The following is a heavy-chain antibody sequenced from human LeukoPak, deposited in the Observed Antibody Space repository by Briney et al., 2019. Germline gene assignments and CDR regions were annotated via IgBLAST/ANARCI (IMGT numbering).Heavy chain of an antibody. CDR2: ISYDGSNK. D-gene: IGHD2-2*02. V-gene: IGHV3-30-3*01. Sequence: PGGSLRLSCAASGFTFSSYAMHWVRQAPGKGLEWVAVISYDGSNKYYADSVKGRFTISRDNSKNTLYLQMNSLRAEDTAVYYCARANIGYCSSTSCYRGGDYWGQGTLVTVSS. CDR3: ARANIGYCSSTSCYRGGDY. J-gene: IGHJ4*02. CDR1: GFTFSSYA.